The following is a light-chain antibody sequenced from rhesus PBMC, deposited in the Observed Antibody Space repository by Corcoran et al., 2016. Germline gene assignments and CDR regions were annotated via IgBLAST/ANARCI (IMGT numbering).Light chain of an antibody. V-gene: IGKV1-33*02. Sequence: DIQMTQSPSSLSASVGDRVTITCQASQGISNWLAWYQQKPGKAPKLLIYAASRLQSGVPSRFSGSGSGTEFTLPISSLQPEDFATYYCQQHNSNPYSFGQGTKVEIK. J-gene: IGKJ2*01. CDR1: QGISNW. CDR3: QQHNSNPYS. CDR2: AAS.